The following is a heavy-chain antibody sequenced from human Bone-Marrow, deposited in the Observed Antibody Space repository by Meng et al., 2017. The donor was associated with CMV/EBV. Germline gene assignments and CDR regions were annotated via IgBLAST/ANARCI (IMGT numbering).Heavy chain of an antibody. Sequence: GGSLRLSCAASGFTFRSYSMHWVRQTPGKGLEWVAVISYDGSLKYYGDSVKGRITISRDNSKNTVYLQVDSLGTEDSAVYYCARDDGGFGEFLNYYYGMDVWGQGTTVTVSS. D-gene: IGHD3-10*01. V-gene: IGHV3-30*04. CDR2: ISYDGSLK. CDR1: GFTFRSYS. J-gene: IGHJ6*02. CDR3: ARDDGGFGEFLNYYYGMDV.